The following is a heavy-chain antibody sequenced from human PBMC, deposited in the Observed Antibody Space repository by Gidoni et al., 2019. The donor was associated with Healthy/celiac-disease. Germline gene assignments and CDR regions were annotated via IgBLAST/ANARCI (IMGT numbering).Heavy chain of an antibody. CDR2: IYYSGST. CDR3: ARLFEGYCSSTSCPKDYYYGMDV. V-gene: IGHV4-39*01. CDR1: GGSIRSSSYY. Sequence: QLQLQESGPGLVKPSETLSLTCTVSGGSIRSSSYYWGWIRQPPGKGLEWIGSIYYSGSTYYNPSLKSRVTISVDTSKNQFSLKLSSVTAADTAVYYCARLFEGYCSSTSCPKDYYYGMDVWGQGTTVTVSS. J-gene: IGHJ6*02. D-gene: IGHD2-2*01.